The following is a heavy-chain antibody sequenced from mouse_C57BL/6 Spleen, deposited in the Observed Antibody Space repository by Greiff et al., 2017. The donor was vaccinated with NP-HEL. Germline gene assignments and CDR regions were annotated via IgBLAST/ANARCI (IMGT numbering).Heavy chain of an antibody. CDR3: ARDLGAYPYYYAMDY. J-gene: IGHJ4*01. Sequence: EVQVVESGGGLVKPGGSLKLSCAASGFTFSSYAMSWVRQTPEKRLEWVATISDGGSYTYYPDNVKGRFTISRDNAKNNLYLQMSHLKSEDTAMYYCARDLGAYPYYYAMDYWGQGTSVTVSS. CDR2: ISDGGSYT. D-gene: IGHD6-5*01. V-gene: IGHV5-4*01. CDR1: GFTFSSYA.